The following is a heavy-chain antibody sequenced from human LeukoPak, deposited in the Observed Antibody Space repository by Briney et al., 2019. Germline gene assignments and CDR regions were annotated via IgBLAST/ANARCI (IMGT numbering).Heavy chain of an antibody. Sequence: SGNLSLTCAVYGGSFSGYYWSWIRQPPGKGLEWIGEINHSGSTNYNPSLKSRVTISVDTSKNQFSLKLSSVTAADTAVYYCASVYDSSGYYPFWGQGTLVTVSS. D-gene: IGHD3-22*01. V-gene: IGHV4-34*01. CDR3: ASVYDSSGYYPF. CDR2: INHSGST. CDR1: GGSFSGYY. J-gene: IGHJ4*02.